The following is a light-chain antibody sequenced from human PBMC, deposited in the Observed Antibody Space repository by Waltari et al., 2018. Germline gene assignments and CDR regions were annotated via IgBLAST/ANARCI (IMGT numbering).Light chain of an antibody. J-gene: IGKJ2*01. CDR3: QQYQSSLYT. V-gene: IGKV3-20*01. CDR2: GAT. Sequence: DIVLTQSPGTLSLSPGERATLSCRASQSVSNNYLAWYQQRPGQAPRLLIYGATSRATGIPDRFSGSRSGTDFTLTISRLEPEDFAVYYCQQYQSSLYTFGQGTKVEI. CDR1: QSVSNNY.